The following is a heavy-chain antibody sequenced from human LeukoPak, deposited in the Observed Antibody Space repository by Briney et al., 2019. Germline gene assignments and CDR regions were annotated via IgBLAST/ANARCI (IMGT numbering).Heavy chain of an antibody. CDR3: AKDPHGGYCSGGSCDYFDY. J-gene: IGHJ4*02. V-gene: IGHV3-23*01. D-gene: IGHD2-15*01. CDR2: ISGSGGST. Sequence: GGSLRLSSAASGFTFSSYAMSWVRQAPGKGLEWVSAISGSGGSTYYADSVKGRFTISRDNSKNTLYLQMNSLRAEDTAVYYCAKDPHGGYCSGGSCDYFDYWGQGTLVTVSS. CDR1: GFTFSSYA.